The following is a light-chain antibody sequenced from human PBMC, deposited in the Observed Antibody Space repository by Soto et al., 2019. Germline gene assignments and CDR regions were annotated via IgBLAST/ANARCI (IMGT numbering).Light chain of an antibody. V-gene: IGLV2-11*01. Sequence: QSVLTQPRSVSGSPGQSVTISCTGTSSDVGGYNYVSWYQQHPGKAPKLMIYDVSKRPSGVPDRFSGSKCGNTASLTISGLQAEDEADYYCCSYAGSYTACVFGTGTKLTVL. J-gene: IGLJ1*01. CDR1: SSDVGGYNY. CDR2: DVS. CDR3: CSYAGSYTACV.